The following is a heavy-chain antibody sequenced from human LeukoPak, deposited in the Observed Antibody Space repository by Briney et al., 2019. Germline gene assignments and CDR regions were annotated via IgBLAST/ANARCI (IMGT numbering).Heavy chain of an antibody. J-gene: IGHJ3*02. V-gene: IGHV3-30-3*01. D-gene: IGHD3-16*01. CDR2: ISYDGSNK. CDR3: ARLSSWVFEI. CDR1: GFTFSSYA. Sequence: GGSLRLSCAASGFTFSSYAMHWVRQAPGKGLEWVAVISYDGSNKYYADSVKGRFTISRDNSKNTLYLQMNSLRAEDTAVYYCARLSSWVFEIWGQGTMVTVSS.